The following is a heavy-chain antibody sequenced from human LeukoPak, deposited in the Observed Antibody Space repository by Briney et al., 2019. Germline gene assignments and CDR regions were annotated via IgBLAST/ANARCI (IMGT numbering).Heavy chain of an antibody. Sequence: SQTLSLTCAISGDSVSSNSAAWNWIRQSPSRGLEWLGGTYYRSKWYNEYAVSVKSRVTINPDTSKNQFSLQLNYVTPEDTAVYYCARYSRDAFDVWGQGTMVTVSS. J-gene: IGHJ3*01. CDR1: GDSVSSNSAA. CDR3: ARYSRDAFDV. CDR2: TYYRSKWYN. D-gene: IGHD2-21*01. V-gene: IGHV6-1*01.